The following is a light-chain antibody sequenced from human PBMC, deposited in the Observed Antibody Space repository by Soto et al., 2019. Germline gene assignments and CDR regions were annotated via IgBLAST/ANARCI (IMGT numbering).Light chain of an antibody. V-gene: IGLV2-11*01. Sequence: QSVLXQPRSVSGPPGQSVSISCSGTSSDVGTYNYVSWYQQHPGKAPKLMIYDVSKRPSGVPDRFSGSKSGNTASLTISGLQAEDEADYYCCSYAGGYTHAVFGGGTKLTVL. J-gene: IGLJ2*01. CDR3: CSYAGGYTHAV. CDR1: SSDVGTYNY. CDR2: DVS.